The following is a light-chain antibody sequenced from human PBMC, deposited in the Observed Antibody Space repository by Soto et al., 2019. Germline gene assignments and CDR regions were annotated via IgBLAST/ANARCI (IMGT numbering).Light chain of an antibody. CDR1: QSLSNSQ. CDR3: QHYGNSPFT. CDR2: DPS. V-gene: IGKV3-20*01. Sequence: ENVLTQSPGTLSLSPGERAILSCRASQSLSNSQLAWYRQKAGQAPRLLVSDPSNRASGIPDRFSGSGSGTDFILTISRLEPEDFAVYYCQHYGNSPFTFGPGTTVDFK. J-gene: IGKJ3*01.